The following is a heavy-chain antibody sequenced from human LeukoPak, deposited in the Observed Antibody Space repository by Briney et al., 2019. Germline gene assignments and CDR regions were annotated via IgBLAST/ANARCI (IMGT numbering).Heavy chain of an antibody. V-gene: IGHV3-21*01. J-gene: IGHJ4*02. CDR2: ITTTSAYI. CDR1: GFIFSDYT. CDR3: ARDIVHGDYVSAY. D-gene: IGHD4-17*01. Sequence: GGSLRLSCAASGFIFSDYTLNWVRQAPGKGLEWVSSITTTSAYIYYADSVKGRFTISRDSAKNSLYLQMNSLRADDTAVYYCARDIVHGDYVSAYWGQGTLVTVSS.